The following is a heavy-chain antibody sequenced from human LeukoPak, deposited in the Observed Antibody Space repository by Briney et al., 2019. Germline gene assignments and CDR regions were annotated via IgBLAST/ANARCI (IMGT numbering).Heavy chain of an antibody. CDR3: ARTYGSKSNYYFDY. D-gene: IGHD3-10*01. CDR2: IYYSGST. J-gene: IGHJ4*02. CDR1: GDSISGYY. Sequence: PSETLSLTCTVSGDSISGYYWSWIGQPPGKGLEWIGYIYYSGSTNYDSSLKSRVTIQVDTSKNQFSLKLSSVTAADTAVYYFARTYGSKSNYYFDYWGQGTLVTVSS. V-gene: IGHV4-59*01.